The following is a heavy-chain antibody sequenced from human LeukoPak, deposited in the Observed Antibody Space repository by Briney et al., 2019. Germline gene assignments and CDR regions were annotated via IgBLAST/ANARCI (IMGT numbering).Heavy chain of an antibody. J-gene: IGHJ4*02. Sequence: ASVRVSCKASGYTFTNYGISWVRQAPGQGLEWMGWISADNGNTYYTQNFQGRVSMTTDTSTSTAYMEVRSLRSDDTAVFYCARVDILTGYYFFDSWGQGTLATVSS. CDR1: GYTFTNYG. CDR3: ARVDILTGYYFFDS. D-gene: IGHD3-9*01. CDR2: ISADNGNT. V-gene: IGHV1-18*01.